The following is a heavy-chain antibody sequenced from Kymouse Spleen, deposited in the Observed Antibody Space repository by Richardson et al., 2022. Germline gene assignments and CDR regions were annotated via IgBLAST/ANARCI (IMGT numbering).Heavy chain of an antibody. D-gene: IGHD1-26*01. CDR1: GGSISSSSYY. J-gene: IGHJ4*02. CDR2: IYYSGST. V-gene: IGHV4-39*01. CDR3: ARTAYSGSYYAFDY. Sequence: QLQLQESGPGLVKPSETLSLTCTVSGGSISSSSYYWGWIRQPPGKGLEWIGSIYYSGSTYYNPSLKSRVTISVDTSKNQFSLKLSSVTAADTAVYYCARTAYSGSYYAFDYWGQGTLVTVSS.